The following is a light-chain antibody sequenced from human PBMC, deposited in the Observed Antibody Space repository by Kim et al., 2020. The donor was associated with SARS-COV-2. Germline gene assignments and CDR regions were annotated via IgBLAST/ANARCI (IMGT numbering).Light chain of an antibody. J-gene: IGKJ4*01. CDR1: QSVPRSW. CDR2: GAA. Sequence: EIVLTQSPGTLSLSPGDRATLSCRASQSVPRSWLAWYQQRPGQAPRLLIFGAATRAIGIPDRFSGSGSGTDFTLTISRLEPEDFAVYYCQQYDNYTPRTFGGGTKVDIK. CDR3: QQYDNYTPRT. V-gene: IGKV3-20*01.